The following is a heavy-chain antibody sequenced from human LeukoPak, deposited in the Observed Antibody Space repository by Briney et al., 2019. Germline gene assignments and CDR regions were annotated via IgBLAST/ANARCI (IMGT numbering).Heavy chain of an antibody. Sequence: PGGSLRLSCAASGFTFSSYGMHWVRQAPGKGLEWVAFIRYDGSNKYYADSVKGRFTTSRDNSKNTLYLQMNSLRAEDTAVYYCGRIAINANNGMDVWGQGTTVTVSS. D-gene: IGHD1/OR15-1a*01. CDR3: GRIAINANNGMDV. V-gene: IGHV3-30*02. CDR1: GFTFSSYG. CDR2: IRYDGSNK. J-gene: IGHJ6*02.